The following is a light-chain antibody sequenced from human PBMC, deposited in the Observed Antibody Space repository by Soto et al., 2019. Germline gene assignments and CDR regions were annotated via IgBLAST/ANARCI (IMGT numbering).Light chain of an antibody. CDR1: QGISSF. CDR3: QHLNTYPLT. J-gene: IGKJ4*01. Sequence: DIQLTQSPSFLSASVGDRVTITCRASQGISSFLAWYQQKPGKAPNLLISAASTLRTVFPSRFSGSGSGTEFTLTFSSLQPEDCATYHCQHLNTYPLTFGGETKVEI. CDR2: AAS. V-gene: IGKV1-9*01.